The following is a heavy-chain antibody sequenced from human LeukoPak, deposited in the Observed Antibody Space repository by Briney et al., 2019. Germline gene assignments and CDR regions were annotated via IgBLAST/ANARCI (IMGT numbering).Heavy chain of an antibody. CDR2: IIPIFGTA. V-gene: IGHV1-69*13. Sequence: GASVKVSCKASGGTFSSYAISWVRQAPEQGLEWMGGIIPIFGTANNAQKFQGRVTITADESTSTAYMELSSLRSEDTAVYYCWGGGWKKPFDYWGQGTLVTVSS. CDR3: WGGGWKKPFDY. D-gene: IGHD2-21*01. J-gene: IGHJ4*02. CDR1: GGTFSSYA.